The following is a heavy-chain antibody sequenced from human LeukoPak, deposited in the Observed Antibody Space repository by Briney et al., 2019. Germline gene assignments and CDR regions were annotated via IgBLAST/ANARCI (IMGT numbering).Heavy chain of an antibody. J-gene: IGHJ4*02. CDR3: ARDTPPDY. CDR1: GGSISSYY. Sequence: SETLSLTCTVSGGSISSYYWSWIRQPPGKGLEWIGYIYYSGSTNYNPSLKSRVTISVNTSKNQFSLKLSSVTAADTAVYYCARDTPPDYWGQGTLVTVSS. V-gene: IGHV4-59*01. CDR2: IYYSGST.